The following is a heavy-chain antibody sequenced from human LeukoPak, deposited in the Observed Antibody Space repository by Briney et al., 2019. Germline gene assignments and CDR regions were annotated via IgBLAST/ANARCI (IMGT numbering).Heavy chain of an antibody. J-gene: IGHJ4*02. D-gene: IGHD3-10*01. V-gene: IGHV1-46*01. CDR1: GYTFTSYY. CDR2: INPSGGST. CDR3: ARDRPPLDYYGSGTPPGYFDY. Sequence: ASVKVSCKASGYTFTSYYMHWVRQAPGQGLGWMGLINPSGGSTSYAQKFQGRVTMTRDTSTSTVYMELSSLRSEDTAVYYCARDRPPLDYYGSGTPPGYFDYWGQGTLVTVSS.